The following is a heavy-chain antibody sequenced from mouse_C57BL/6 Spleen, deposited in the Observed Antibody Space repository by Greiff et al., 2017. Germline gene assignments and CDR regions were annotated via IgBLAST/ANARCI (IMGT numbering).Heavy chain of an antibody. J-gene: IGHJ3*01. CDR3: ARGTSYRGGFAY. D-gene: IGHD2-12*01. Sequence: EVKLVESGGGLVKPGGSLKLSCAASGFTFSDYGMHWVRQAPEKGLEWVAYISSGSSTIYYADTVKGRFTISRDNAKNTLFLQMTSLRSEDTAMYYCARGTSYRGGFAYWGQGTLVTVSA. CDR1: GFTFSDYG. V-gene: IGHV5-17*01. CDR2: ISSGSSTI.